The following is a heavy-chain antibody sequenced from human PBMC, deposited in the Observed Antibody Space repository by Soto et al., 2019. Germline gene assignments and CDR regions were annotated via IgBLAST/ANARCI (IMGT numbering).Heavy chain of an antibody. CDR2: IYYSGST. J-gene: IGHJ4*02. CDR3: ARDRGSLVDY. CDR1: GGSISSYY. D-gene: IGHD3-10*01. V-gene: IGHV4-59*12. Sequence: SETLSLTCTVSGGSISSYYWSWIRQPPGKGLEWIGYIYYSGSTNYNPSLKSRVTISVDTSKNQFSLKLSSVTAADTAVYYCARDRGSLVDYWGQGTLVTVSS.